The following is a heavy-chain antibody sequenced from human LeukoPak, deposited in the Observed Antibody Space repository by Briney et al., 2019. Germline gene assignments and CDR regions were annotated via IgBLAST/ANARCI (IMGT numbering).Heavy chain of an antibody. CDR2: VYYSGDS. CDR3: ARIRYGSNIYRYYFMDV. D-gene: IGHD3-10*01. CDR1: GASINSHY. J-gene: IGHJ6*03. V-gene: IGHV4-59*11. Sequence: SETLSLTCTVSGASINSHYWSWIRQHPGKGLEWIGYVYYSGDSSYNPSLNSRVTMSVDTSNKQFSLRLSSVTAADTALYFCARIRYGSNIYRYYFMDVWGEGTTVTVSS.